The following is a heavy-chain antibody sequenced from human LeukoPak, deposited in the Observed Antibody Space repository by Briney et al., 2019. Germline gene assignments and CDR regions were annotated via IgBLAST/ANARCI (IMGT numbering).Heavy chain of an antibody. V-gene: IGHV3-23*01. CDR2: ISPNGDNK. D-gene: IGHD2-15*01. Sequence: PGGSLRLSCAASGFTFSTYVMRWVRQAPGKGLEWVSTISPNGDNKYYADSEKGRFTISRDNSKNTLYLQMNSLRVEDTAVYYCAGVVGGRKFYDSWGQGTLVTVSS. CDR3: AGVVGGRKFYDS. J-gene: IGHJ5*01. CDR1: GFTFSTYV.